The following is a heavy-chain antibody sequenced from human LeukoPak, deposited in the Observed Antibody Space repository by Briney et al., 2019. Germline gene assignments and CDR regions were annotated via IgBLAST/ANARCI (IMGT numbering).Heavy chain of an antibody. CDR2: INNVGSSK. Sequence: GGSLRLSCAASGFTFSTYWMHWVRQVPGKGLVWVSRINNVGSSKTYADSVKGRFTISRDNAKNTLYLQMKSLRVEDTAVYYCARGLYYGMDVWGQGTTVTVSS. CDR3: ARGLYYGMDV. CDR1: GFTFSTYW. V-gene: IGHV3-74*01. J-gene: IGHJ6*02.